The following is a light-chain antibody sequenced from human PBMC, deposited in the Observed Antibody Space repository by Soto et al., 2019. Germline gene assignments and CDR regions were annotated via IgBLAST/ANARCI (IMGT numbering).Light chain of an antibody. J-gene: IGLJ1*01. Sequence: QSVLTHPRSVSWSPGQPATVSCTGTSRDVVVYSYVSWFQQHPGKAPQLLIYVVTKRPSGVPDRFSGSKYGNTAALTISGLQAEDEAEYFCSSYAGSYTWIFGSGTKVTVL. CDR3: SSYAGSYTWI. CDR2: VVT. V-gene: IGLV2-11*01. CDR1: SRDVVVYSY.